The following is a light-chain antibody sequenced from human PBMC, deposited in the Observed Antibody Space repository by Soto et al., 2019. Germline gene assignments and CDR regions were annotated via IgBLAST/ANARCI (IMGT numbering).Light chain of an antibody. CDR3: AAWDDSLNGDYV. V-gene: IGLV2-14*01. CDR2: DVT. Sequence: QSALTQPASVSGSPGQSIAISCTGTSSDVGAYNYVSWYQQHPAKAPKLMIYDVTNRPSGVSDRFSGSKSGNTASLTISGLQAEDEADYYCAAWDDSLNGDYVFGTGTKVTVL. CDR1: SSDVGAYNY. J-gene: IGLJ1*01.